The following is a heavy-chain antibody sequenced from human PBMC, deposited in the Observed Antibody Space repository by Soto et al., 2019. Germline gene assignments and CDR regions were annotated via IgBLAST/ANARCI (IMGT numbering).Heavy chain of an antibody. D-gene: IGHD6-13*01. J-gene: IGHJ5*02. V-gene: IGHV4-59*01. CDR1: GGSISSYY. Sequence: PSETLSLTCTVSGGSISSYYWSWIRQPPGKGLEWIGYIYYSGSTNYNPSLKSRVTISVDTSKNQFSLKLSSVTAADTAVYYCARDRSSWHERGFDPWGQGTLVTVSS. CDR2: IYYSGST. CDR3: ARDRSSWHERGFDP.